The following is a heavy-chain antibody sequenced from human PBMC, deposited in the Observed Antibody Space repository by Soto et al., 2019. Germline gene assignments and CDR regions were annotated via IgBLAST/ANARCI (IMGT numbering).Heavy chain of an antibody. CDR3: AREDSIIIPAVADV. D-gene: IGHD3-10*01. V-gene: IGHV3-23*01. Sequence: QTGGSLRLSCGVSGFTVTSNGVSWVRQAPGKGLEWVSAISPNGQGIWYADSVKGRFTISRDNAKNSVSLQMNNLRAEDTAVYYCAREDSIIIPAVADVWGQGTQVTVSS. CDR2: ISPNGQGI. J-gene: IGHJ4*02. CDR1: GFTVTSNG.